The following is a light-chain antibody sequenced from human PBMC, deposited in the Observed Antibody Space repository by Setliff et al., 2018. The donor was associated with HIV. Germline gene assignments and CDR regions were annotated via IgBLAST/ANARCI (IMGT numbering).Light chain of an antibody. CDR2: DVT. J-gene: IGLJ1*01. Sequence: QSVLTQPASVSGSPGQSITISCTGTSSDVGGYNYVSWYQQHPGKAPKLMIYDVTNRPSGVSNRFSGSNSGNTASLTISGLQAEDEADYYGSSYTSNNSGVFGTGTKVTVL. CDR1: SSDVGGYNY. CDR3: SSYTSNNSGV. V-gene: IGLV2-14*03.